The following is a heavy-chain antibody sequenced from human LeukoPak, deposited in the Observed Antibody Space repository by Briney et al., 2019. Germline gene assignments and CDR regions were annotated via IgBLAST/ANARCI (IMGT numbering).Heavy chain of an antibody. J-gene: IGHJ6*03. Sequence: SETLSLTCTVSRGSISSGSYYWSWIRQPAGKGLEWIGRIYTSGSTNYNPSLKSRVTISVDTSKNQFSLKLSSVTAADTAVYYCARGRYGDYVNYYYYMDVWGKGTTVTVSS. CDR1: RGSISSGSYY. V-gene: IGHV4-61*02. CDR3: ARGRYGDYVNYYYYMDV. D-gene: IGHD4-17*01. CDR2: IYTSGST.